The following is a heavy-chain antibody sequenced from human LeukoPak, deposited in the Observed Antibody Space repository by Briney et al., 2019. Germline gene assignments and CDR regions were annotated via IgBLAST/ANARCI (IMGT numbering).Heavy chain of an antibody. D-gene: IGHD3-22*01. J-gene: IGHJ4*02. CDR2: INPSGDST. CDR1: GYTFTSYY. V-gene: IGHV1-46*01. Sequence: ASVKVSCKASGYTFTSYYMHWVRQAPGQGREWMGIINPSGDSTRYAQKFQGRVTMTRDTSTSTVYMELSSLRSEDTAVYYCARDGNYYDSSGYYYFDYWGQGTLVTVSS. CDR3: ARDGNYYDSSGYYYFDY.